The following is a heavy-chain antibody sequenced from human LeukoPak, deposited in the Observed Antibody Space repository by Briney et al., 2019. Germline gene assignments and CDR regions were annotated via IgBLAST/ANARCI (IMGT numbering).Heavy chain of an antibody. CDR3: ARTKYQLPAIPDYYYYYGMDV. D-gene: IGHD2-2*01. CDR2: IYTSGST. V-gene: IGHV4-4*07. CDR1: GGSISSHY. J-gene: IGHJ6*02. Sequence: SETLSLTCTVSGGSISSHYWSWIRQPAGKGLEWIGRIYTSGSTNYNPSLKSRVTMSVDTSKNQFSLKLSSVTAADTAVYYCARTKYQLPAIPDYYYYYGMDVWGQGTTVTVSS.